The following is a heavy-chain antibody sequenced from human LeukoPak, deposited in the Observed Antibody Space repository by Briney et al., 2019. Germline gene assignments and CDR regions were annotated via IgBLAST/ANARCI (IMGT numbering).Heavy chain of an antibody. V-gene: IGHV3-7*01. CDR2: IKQDGSEK. J-gene: IGHJ4*02. D-gene: IGHD2-15*01. CDR3: ARTRWLDY. Sequence: GGSLRLSCAASGFTFSSYWMTWVRQAPGKGLEWVPNIKQDGSEKYYVDSVKGRFTISRDNAKNSLFLQMNSLRVEDTAVYYCARTRWLDYWGQGTLVTVSS. CDR1: GFTFSSYW.